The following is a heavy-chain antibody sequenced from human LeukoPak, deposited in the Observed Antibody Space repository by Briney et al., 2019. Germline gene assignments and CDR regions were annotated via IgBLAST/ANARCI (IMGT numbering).Heavy chain of an antibody. Sequence: SETLSLTCTVSGGSISSYYWSWIRQPPGKGLEWIGYIYYSGSTNYNPSLKSRVTISVDTSKNQFSLKLSSVTAADTAVYYCARLSPDYGDSGDIDYWGQATLVTVSS. J-gene: IGHJ4*02. CDR1: GGSISSYY. D-gene: IGHD4-17*01. CDR2: IYYSGST. V-gene: IGHV4-59*08. CDR3: ARLSPDYGDSGDIDY.